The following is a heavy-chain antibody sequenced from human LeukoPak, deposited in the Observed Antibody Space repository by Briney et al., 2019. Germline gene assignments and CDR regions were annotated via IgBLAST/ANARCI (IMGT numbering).Heavy chain of an antibody. D-gene: IGHD1-1*01. CDR3: ARGIAGTTLGY. V-gene: IGHV3-21*01. Sequence: PGGSLRLSCAASGFTFSSYSMNWVRQAPGEGLEWVSSISSSSSYIHYADSVKGQFTISRDNAKNSLYLQMNSLRAEDTAVYYCARGIAGTTLGYWGQGTLVTVSS. CDR2: ISSSSSYI. J-gene: IGHJ4*02. CDR1: GFTFSSYS.